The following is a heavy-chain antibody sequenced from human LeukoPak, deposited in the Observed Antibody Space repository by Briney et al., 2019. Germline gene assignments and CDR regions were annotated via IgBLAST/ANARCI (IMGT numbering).Heavy chain of an antibody. CDR2: IYSGGST. J-gene: IGHJ6*02. Sequence: GGSLRLSCSASGFTVSSNYMRWVRQAPGKGLGWVSVIYSGGSTYYADSVKGRFTLSKDNSKNTLYLQMNSLRAEDRAVYYCARGLGYGSGSYYYYYGMDVWGQGTTVTVSS. CDR3: ARGLGYGSGSYYYYYGMDV. D-gene: IGHD3-10*01. V-gene: IGHV3-66*02. CDR1: GFTVSSNY.